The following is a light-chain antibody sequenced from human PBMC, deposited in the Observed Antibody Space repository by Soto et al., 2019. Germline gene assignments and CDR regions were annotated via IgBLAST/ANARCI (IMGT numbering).Light chain of an antibody. V-gene: IGLV1-40*01. CDR3: QSYDSSLTTFV. CDR1: SSNIGAEYD. CDR2: GDN. Sequence: QYVLTQPPSVSWAPGQRVAISCTVSSSNIGAEYDVHWYQQLPGTAPKRLIYGDNNRPSGVPDRFSGSKSGTSASLAITGLQPEDEADYYCQSYDSSLTTFVFGTGTKVTVL. J-gene: IGLJ1*01.